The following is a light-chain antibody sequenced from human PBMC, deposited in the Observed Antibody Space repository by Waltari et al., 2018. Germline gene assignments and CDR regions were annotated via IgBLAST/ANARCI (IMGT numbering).Light chain of an antibody. CDR1: SSDIGAFDF. J-gene: IGLJ2*01. CDR3: CSYAGADTSVL. Sequence: QSALTQPRSVSGSPGQSVTISCTGTSSDIGAFDFVSWYQPYPGQPPKLRIYDVNKRPPGVPDRFSASKSGNTASLTISGLLNEDEADYYCCSYAGADTSVLFGGGTTVTVL. V-gene: IGLV2-11*01. CDR2: DVN.